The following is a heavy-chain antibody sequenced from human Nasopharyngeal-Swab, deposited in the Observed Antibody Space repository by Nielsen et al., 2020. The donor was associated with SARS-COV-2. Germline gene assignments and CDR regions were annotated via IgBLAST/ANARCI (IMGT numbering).Heavy chain of an antibody. Sequence: GGSLRLSWAASGFTFSSYGMHWVRQAPGKGLEWVAVISYDGSNKYYADSVKGRFTISRDNSKNTLYLQMNSLRAEDTAVYYCAKGSYYYDSYGAFDIWGQGTMVTVSS. D-gene: IGHD3-22*01. CDR1: GFTFSSYG. CDR2: ISYDGSNK. V-gene: IGHV3-30*18. CDR3: AKGSYYYDSYGAFDI. J-gene: IGHJ3*02.